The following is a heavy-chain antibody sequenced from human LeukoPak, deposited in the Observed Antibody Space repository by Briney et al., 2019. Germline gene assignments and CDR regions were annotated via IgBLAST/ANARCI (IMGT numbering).Heavy chain of an antibody. CDR3: ARDSIVRGNIGNDMDV. D-gene: IGHD2-8*01. J-gene: IGHJ6*03. V-gene: IGHV3-11*01. CDR1: GFTFCDYY. Sequence: GGSLRLSCAASGFTFCDYYMSWIRQAPGKGLEWVSYISHSGRTMYYADSVKGRFTISRDNAKNSLYLQMNSLRAGDTAVYYCARDSIVRGNIGNDMDVWGKGTTVTVSS. CDR2: ISHSGRTM.